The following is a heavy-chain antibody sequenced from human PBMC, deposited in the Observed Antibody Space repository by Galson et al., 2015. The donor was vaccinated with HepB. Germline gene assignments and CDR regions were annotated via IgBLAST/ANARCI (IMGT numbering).Heavy chain of an antibody. Sequence: SLRLSCADSGSTLSKYDMRWVRRAPGKGLEWVAVISYDGRNNHHADSVKGRFTISRDKSENTLYLQMNSLSAEDSAIYYCASGPARYSGWYRGLPKFCQHWGQGTVVTVSS. D-gene: IGHD6-19*01. CDR1: GSTLSKYD. J-gene: IGHJ1*01. V-gene: IGHV3-30*03. CDR2: ISYDGRNN. CDR3: ASGPARYSGWYRGLPKFCQH.